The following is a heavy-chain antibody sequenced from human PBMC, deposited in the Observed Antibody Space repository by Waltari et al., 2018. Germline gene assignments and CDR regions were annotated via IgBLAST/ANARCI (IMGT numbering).Heavy chain of an antibody. Sequence: QVQLQESGPGLVKPSETLSLTCTVSGGSIGSYYWSWLRQPPGKGLEWIGYIYYSGSTNYNPSLKSRVTISVDTSKNQFSLKLSSVTAADTAVYYCASLMRGPFFAEDYWGQGTLVTVSS. CDR2: IYYSGST. J-gene: IGHJ4*02. CDR1: GGSIGSYY. V-gene: IGHV4-59*01. CDR3: ASLMRGPFFAEDY. D-gene: IGHD2-8*01.